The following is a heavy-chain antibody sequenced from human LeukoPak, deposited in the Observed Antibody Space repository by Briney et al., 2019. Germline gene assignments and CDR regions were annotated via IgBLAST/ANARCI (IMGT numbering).Heavy chain of an antibody. CDR3: ARASALYRRFDP. CDR2: IYYSGST. D-gene: IGHD1-26*01. J-gene: IGHJ5*02. V-gene: IGHV4-39*01. CDR1: GGSISSSSYY. Sequence: SETLSLTCTVSGGSISSSSYYWGWIRQPPGKGLEWIGSIYYSGSTYYNPSLKSRVTISVDTSKNQFSLKLSSVTAADTAVYYCARASALYRRFDPWGQGTLVTVSS.